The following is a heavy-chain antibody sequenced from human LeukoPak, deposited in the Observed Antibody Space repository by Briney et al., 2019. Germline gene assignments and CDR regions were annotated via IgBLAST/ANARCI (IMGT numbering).Heavy chain of an antibody. CDR1: GYTFTSYG. Sequence: ASVKVSCKASGYTFTSYGISWVRQAPGQGLEWMGWINPNSGGTNYAQKFQGRVTMTRDTSISTAYMELSRLRSDDTAVYYCARAGDYYDSSGSPRTHAFDIWGQGTMVTVSS. D-gene: IGHD3-22*01. J-gene: IGHJ3*02. CDR2: INPNSGGT. V-gene: IGHV1-2*02. CDR3: ARAGDYYDSSGSPRTHAFDI.